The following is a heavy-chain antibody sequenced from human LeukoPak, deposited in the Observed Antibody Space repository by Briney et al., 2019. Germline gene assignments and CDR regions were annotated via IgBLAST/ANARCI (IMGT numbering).Heavy chain of an antibody. CDR2: IYPGDSDT. V-gene: IGHV5-51*01. Sequence: GESLKISCKGSGYSFTSYWIGWVRQMPGKGLEWMGIIYPGDSDTHYSQSFPGQVPISADKSISTAYLQWSSLKASDTAMYYCARLSGYDYYYYYYMDVWGKGTTVTVSS. J-gene: IGHJ6*03. CDR3: ARLSGYDYYYYYYMDV. D-gene: IGHD1-1*01. CDR1: GYSFTSYW.